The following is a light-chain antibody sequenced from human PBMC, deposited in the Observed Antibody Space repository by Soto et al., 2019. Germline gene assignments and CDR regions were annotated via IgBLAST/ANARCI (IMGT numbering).Light chain of an antibody. Sequence: DIQMTQSPSSLSASVGDRVTIACRSSHTINIYLNWYQQKPGQAPKLLIHTASTVHSGVPSRFSGSGSGTDFTLTINNLQPEDFATYYCQQSYSSVRTCSQGTKVEL. V-gene: IGKV1-39*01. CDR2: TAS. CDR3: QQSYSSVRT. J-gene: IGKJ1*01. CDR1: HTINIY.